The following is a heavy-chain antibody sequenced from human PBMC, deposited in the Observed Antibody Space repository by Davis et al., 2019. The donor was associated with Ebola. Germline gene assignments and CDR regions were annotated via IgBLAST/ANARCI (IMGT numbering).Heavy chain of an antibody. CDR3: V. CDR2: TYYTSKWFN. D-gene: IGHD3-10*01. J-gene: IGHJ6*04. Sequence: HSQTLSLTCAISGDTVFVKSGAWNWIRQSPSRGLEWLGRTYYTSKWFNDYAVSVKGRITVNADTSKNQFSLQLYYCARGWLRRGMDVWGEGTTVTVYS. V-gene: IGHV6-1*01. CDR1: GDTVFVKSGA.